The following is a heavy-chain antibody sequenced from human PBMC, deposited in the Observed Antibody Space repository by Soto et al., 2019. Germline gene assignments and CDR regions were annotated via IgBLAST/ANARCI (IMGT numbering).Heavy chain of an antibody. CDR3: AKDGNVYSSGWYAPSLDY. V-gene: IGHV3-30*18. Sequence: QVQLVESGGGVVQPGRSLRLSCAASGFTFSSYGMHWVRQAPGKGLEWVAVISYDGSNTYYADSVKGRFTITRDNSKTTLYLQMNSLRAEDTAVYYCAKDGNVYSSGWYAPSLDYWGQGNLVTVSS. J-gene: IGHJ4*02. CDR1: GFTFSSYG. CDR2: ISYDGSNT. D-gene: IGHD6-19*01.